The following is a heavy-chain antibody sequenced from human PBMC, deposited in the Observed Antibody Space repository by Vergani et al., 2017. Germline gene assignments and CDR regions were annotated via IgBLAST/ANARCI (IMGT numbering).Heavy chain of an antibody. CDR1: GGSISSSSYY. D-gene: IGHD2-2*01. J-gene: IGHJ4*02. CDR2: IYYSGST. V-gene: IGHV4-39*01. CDR3: ARRRGYCSSTSCYAAYYFDY. Sequence: QLQLQESGPGLVKPSETLSLTCTVSGGSISSSSYYWGWLRPPPGKGLEWIGSIYYSGSTYYNPSLKSRVTISVDTSKNQFSLKLSSVTAADTAVYYCARRRGYCSSTSCYAAYYFDYWGQGTLVTVSS.